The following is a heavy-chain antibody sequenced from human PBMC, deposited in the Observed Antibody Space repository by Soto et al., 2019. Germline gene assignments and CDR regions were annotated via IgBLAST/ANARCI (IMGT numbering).Heavy chain of an antibody. V-gene: IGHV1-18*01. J-gene: IGHJ5*02. CDR2: ISAYNGNT. D-gene: IGHD3-3*01. CDR1: GYTFTSYG. CDR3: ARVHGTISALLRWFDP. Sequence: QVQLVQSGAEVKKPGASVKVSCKASGYTFTSYGISWVRQAPGQGLEWMGWISAYNGNTNYAQKLQGRVTMTTDTPTSTADMELRSLRSDDTAVYYCARVHGTISALLRWFDPWGQGTLVTVSS.